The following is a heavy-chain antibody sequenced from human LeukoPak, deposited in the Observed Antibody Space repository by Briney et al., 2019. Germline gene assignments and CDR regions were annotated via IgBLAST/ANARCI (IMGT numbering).Heavy chain of an antibody. CDR1: GFTFDDYA. J-gene: IGHJ6*03. D-gene: IGHD6-13*01. CDR2: ISGSDAGT. Sequence: QPGRSLRLSCAASGFTFDDYAMHWVRHAPGKGLEWVSAISGSDAGTYYADSVKGRFTISRDNSKNTLYLQMNSLRAEDTAVYYCAKDSSSWTGRDYMDVWGKGTTVTISS. CDR3: AKDSSSWTGRDYMDV. V-gene: IGHV3-23*01.